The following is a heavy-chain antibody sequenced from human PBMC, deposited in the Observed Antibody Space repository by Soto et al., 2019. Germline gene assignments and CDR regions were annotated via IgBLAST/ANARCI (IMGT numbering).Heavy chain of an antibody. Sequence: SGPTLVNPTQTLTLTCSFSGFSLSATGVGVGWVRQPRGKALEFLALIYWDDDQKFRPLLRNRLTITKDTSKNEVVLTMTNMDSVDSGTYYCVHTPNYRLGGLHYWGRGTLVTVPS. J-gene: IGHJ4*02. CDR2: IYWDDDQ. V-gene: IGHV2-5*02. D-gene: IGHD2-15*01. CDR1: GFSLSATGVG. CDR3: VHTPNYRLGGLHY.